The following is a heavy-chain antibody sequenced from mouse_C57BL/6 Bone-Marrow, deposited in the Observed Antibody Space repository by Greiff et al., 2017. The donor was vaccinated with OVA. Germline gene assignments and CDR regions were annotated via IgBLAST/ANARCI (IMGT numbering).Heavy chain of an antibody. Sequence: QVQLQQPGAELVRPGSSVKLSCKASGYTFTSYWMHWVKQRPIQGLEWIGNIDPSDSETHYNQKFKDKATLTVDKSSSTAYMQLISLTSVYSAVYFCARGVTSVVSDYWGQVPTLTVSS. CDR2: IDPSDSET. D-gene: IGHD1-1*01. V-gene: IGHV1-52*01. CDR1: GYTFTSYW. CDR3: ARGVTSVVSDY. J-gene: IGHJ2*01.